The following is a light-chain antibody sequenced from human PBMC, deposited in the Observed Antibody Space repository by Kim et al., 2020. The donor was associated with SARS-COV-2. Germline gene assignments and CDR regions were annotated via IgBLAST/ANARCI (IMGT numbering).Light chain of an antibody. J-gene: IGLJ3*02. CDR3: QSYDSSLSGWV. V-gene: IGLV1-40*01. CDR2: NNN. CDR1: SSNIGAGYD. Sequence: WVTISCTGSSSNIGAGYDVQWYQQLPQTAPKLLIHNNNKRPSGVPDRFSGFKSCTSASLAIAGLQAEDEADYYCQSYDSSLSGWVFGGGTKVTVL.